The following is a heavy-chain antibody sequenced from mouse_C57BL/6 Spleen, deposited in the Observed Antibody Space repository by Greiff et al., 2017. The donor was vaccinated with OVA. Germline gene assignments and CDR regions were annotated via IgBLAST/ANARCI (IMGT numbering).Heavy chain of an antibody. CDR2: IDPSDSYT. Sequence: VKLQQPGAELVMPGASVKLSCKASGYTFTSYWMHWVKQRPGQGLEWIGEIDPSDSYTNYNQKFKGKSTLTVDKSSSTAYMQLSSLTSEDSAVYYCARITTVVGDYAMDYWGQGTSVTVSS. CDR1: GYTFTSYW. V-gene: IGHV1-69*01. J-gene: IGHJ4*01. D-gene: IGHD1-1*01. CDR3: ARITTVVGDYAMDY.